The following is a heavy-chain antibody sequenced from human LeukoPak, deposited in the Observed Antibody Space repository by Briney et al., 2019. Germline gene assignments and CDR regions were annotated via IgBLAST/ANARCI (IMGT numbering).Heavy chain of an antibody. Sequence: GGSLRLSCAASGFTFSSYGMHWVRQAPGKGLEWVAVIWYDGSNKYYADSVKGRFTISRDNSKNTLYLQMNSLRAEDTAVYYCARGDSSSWNNYFDYWGQGTLVIVSS. J-gene: IGHJ4*02. V-gene: IGHV3-33*01. CDR2: IWYDGSNK. D-gene: IGHD6-13*01. CDR3: ARGDSSSWNNYFDY. CDR1: GFTFSSYG.